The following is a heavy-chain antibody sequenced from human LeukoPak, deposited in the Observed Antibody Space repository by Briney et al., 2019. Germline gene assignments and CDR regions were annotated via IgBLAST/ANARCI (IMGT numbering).Heavy chain of an antibody. CDR3: ARGDLWLGH. CDR1: GFIFSSYW. J-gene: IGHJ4*02. V-gene: IGHV3-7*01. CDR2: IKSDGSEE. Sequence: GGALRLSCATSGFIFSSYWMCWVRQAPGKGLEWVANIKSDGSEEYYGDSVKGRFTISRDNAKNSLYLQMNSLRVEDTAVYYCARGDLWLGHWGQGSLVTVSS. D-gene: IGHD3-10*01.